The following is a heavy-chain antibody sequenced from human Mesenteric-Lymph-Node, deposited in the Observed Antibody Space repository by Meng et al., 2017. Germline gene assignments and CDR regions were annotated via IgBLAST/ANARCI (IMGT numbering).Heavy chain of an antibody. V-gene: IGHV3-23*01. D-gene: IGHD1-26*01. J-gene: IGHJ3*02. CDR2: ISGSGGST. CDR1: GFTFSTYA. Sequence: QWWGCWWGWVWAGGSLRLSCAAAGFTFSTYAMNWVRQAPGKGLEWVSAISGSGGSTYYADSVKGRFTISRDNSKSTLYLQVNGLRAEDTAVYYCAKDVGATTTHAFRIWGQGTMVTVSS. CDR3: AKDVGATTTHAFRI.